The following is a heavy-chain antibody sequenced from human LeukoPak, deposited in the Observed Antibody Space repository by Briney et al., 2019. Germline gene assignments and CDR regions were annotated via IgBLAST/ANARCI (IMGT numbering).Heavy chain of an antibody. CDR1: GYSFTAYY. V-gene: IGHV1-2*02. D-gene: IGHD3-9*01. CDR3: ARSPHILTGEDFDY. Sequence: ASVKVSCKASGYSFTAYYMHWVRQAPGQGLEWMGWINPNSGGTNYAQKFQGRVTMTRDTSITTAYMEMSRLRSDDTALYYCARSPHILTGEDFDYWGQGTLVTVSS. CDR2: INPNSGGT. J-gene: IGHJ4*02.